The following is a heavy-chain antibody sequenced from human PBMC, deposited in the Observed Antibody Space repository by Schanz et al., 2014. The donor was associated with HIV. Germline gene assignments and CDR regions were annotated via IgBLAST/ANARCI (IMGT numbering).Heavy chain of an antibody. V-gene: IGHV3-30-3*01. Sequence: QVQLVESGGCVVQPGRSLRLSCAASGFTFSRYAMHWVRQPPGKGLDWVAVISFDGSNKYYADSVKGRFTISRDDSRNPLLLQMNRLSAADTGIYYCARERVGAIDCWGQGTLVTVSS. CDR3: ARERVGAIDC. D-gene: IGHD1-26*01. J-gene: IGHJ4*02. CDR1: GFTFSRYA. CDR2: ISFDGSNK.